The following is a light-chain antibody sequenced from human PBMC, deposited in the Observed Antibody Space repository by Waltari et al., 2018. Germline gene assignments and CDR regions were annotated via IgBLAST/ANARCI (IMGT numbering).Light chain of an antibody. V-gene: IGLV8-61*01. J-gene: IGLJ3*02. CDR2: KGN. CDR1: SGSVSTPSS. CDR3: SLYMGSGIWV. Sequence: QTVVTQEPSLSVSPGGTVTLTCALSSGSVSTPSSPPWYRQPPGPPPRTLLYKGNTRSSGVPDRFSGSILGNKVALTITGAQADDESDYYCSLYMGSGIWVFGGGTKLTVL.